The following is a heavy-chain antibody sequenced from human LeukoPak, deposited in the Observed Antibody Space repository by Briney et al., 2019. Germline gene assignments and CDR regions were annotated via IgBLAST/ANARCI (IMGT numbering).Heavy chain of an antibody. D-gene: IGHD2-15*01. J-gene: IGHJ3*02. CDR2: IYYSGST. Sequence: PSETLSLTCTVSGGSISSSSYYWGWIRQPPGKGLEWIGSIYYSGSTYYNPSLKSRVTISVDTSKNQFSLKLSSVTAADTAVYYCARQVVFSVVVVVAANTYQTDAFDIWGQGTMVNVSS. CDR3: ARQVVFSVVVVVAANTYQTDAFDI. V-gene: IGHV4-39*01. CDR1: GGSISSSSYY.